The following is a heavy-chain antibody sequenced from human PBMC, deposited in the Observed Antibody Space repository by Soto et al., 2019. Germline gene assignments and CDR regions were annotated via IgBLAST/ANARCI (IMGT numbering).Heavy chain of an antibody. Sequence: SLTDSLPCCISGDSVCSTVAAWNWIRQSPSTGLEWLGRTYYRSKWYNDYAASVQSRITINPDTSRNQFSLQLNSVTPEDTAVYYCARVGCSGGTCLDGLDVWGQGTTVTLSS. CDR1: GDSVCSTVAA. V-gene: IGHV6-1*01. D-gene: IGHD2-15*01. CDR2: TYYRSKWYN. CDR3: ARVGCSGGTCLDGLDV. J-gene: IGHJ6*02.